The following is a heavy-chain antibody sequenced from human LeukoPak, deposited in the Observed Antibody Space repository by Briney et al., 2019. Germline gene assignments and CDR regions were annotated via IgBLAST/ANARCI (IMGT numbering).Heavy chain of an antibody. J-gene: IGHJ4*02. CDR3: AVGYDSSGYYQAHFDY. CDR2: IYYSGST. V-gene: IGHV4-59*01. Sequence: PSETLCLTCTVSGGSISSYYWSWIRQPPGKGLEWIGYIYYSGSTNYNPSLKSRVTISVDTSKNQFSLKLRSVTAADTAVYYCAVGYDSSGYYQAHFDYWGQVTMVTFSS. CDR1: GGSISSYY. D-gene: IGHD3-22*01.